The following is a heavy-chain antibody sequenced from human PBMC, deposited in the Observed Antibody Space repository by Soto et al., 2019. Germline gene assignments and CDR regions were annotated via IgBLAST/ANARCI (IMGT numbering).Heavy chain of an antibody. CDR2: IKQDGSEK. J-gene: IGHJ6*02. D-gene: IGHD6-13*01. V-gene: IGHV3-7*01. CDR3: ARAAHGSSWYSDYYYGMDV. CDR1: GFTFSSYW. Sequence: VQLVESGGGLVQPGGSLRLSCAASGFTFSSYWMSWVRQAPGKGLEWVANIKQDGSEKYYVDSVKGRFTISRDNAKNSLYLQMNSLRAEDTAVYYCARAAHGSSWYSDYYYGMDVWGQGTTVTVSS.